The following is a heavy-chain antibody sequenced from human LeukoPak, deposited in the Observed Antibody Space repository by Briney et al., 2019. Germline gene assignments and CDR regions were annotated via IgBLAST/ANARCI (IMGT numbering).Heavy chain of an antibody. J-gene: IGHJ4*02. V-gene: IGHV3-49*03. CDR2: IRSKTYGATT. D-gene: IGHD3-16*02. Sequence: GGSLRLSCTASGFTFGNYGMSWFRQAPGKGLEWVGFIRSKTYGATTEYAASVKGRFTISRDDSKSIAYLQMNSLKTEDTAVYYCTRARLRLGELSFDYWGQGTLVTVSS. CDR1: GFTFGNYG. CDR3: TRARLRLGELSFDY.